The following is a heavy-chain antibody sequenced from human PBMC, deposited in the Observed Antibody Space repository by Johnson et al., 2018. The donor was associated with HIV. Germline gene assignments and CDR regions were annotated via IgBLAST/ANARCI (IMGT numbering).Heavy chain of an antibody. CDR3: AKTRSPSRAFDI. D-gene: IGHD1-14*01. Sequence: VQLVESGGGLIQPGGSLRLSCAASDFTVSGNYMSWVRQAPGKGLEWVSLIHSGSNKYFADSVKGRFTISRDNSKNTLFLQINSLRTEDTAVYYCAKTRSPSRAFDIWGQGTMVTVSS. CDR1: DFTVSGNY. CDR2: IHSGSNK. J-gene: IGHJ3*02. V-gene: IGHV3-66*03.